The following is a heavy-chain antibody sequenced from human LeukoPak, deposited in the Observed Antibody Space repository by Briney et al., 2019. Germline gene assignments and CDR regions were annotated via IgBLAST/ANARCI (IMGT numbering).Heavy chain of an antibody. Sequence: SETLSLTCTVSGGSISSYYWNWIRQPPGKGLEWIGYIYYSGSTNYNPSLKSRVTISVDTSKNQFSLKLSSVTAADTAVYYCARAGPYSSSWSPFDYWGQGTLVTVSS. CDR3: ARAGPYSSSWSPFDY. D-gene: IGHD6-13*01. CDR2: IYYSGST. J-gene: IGHJ4*02. CDR1: GGSISSYY. V-gene: IGHV4-59*01.